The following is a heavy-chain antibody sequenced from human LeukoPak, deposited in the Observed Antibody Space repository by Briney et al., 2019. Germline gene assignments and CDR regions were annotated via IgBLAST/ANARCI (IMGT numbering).Heavy chain of an antibody. CDR1: GYTFTGYY. V-gene: IGHV1-2*02. Sequence: ASVKVSCKASGYTFTGYYMHWVRQAPGQGLECMGWINPNSGGTNYAQKFQGRVTMTRDTSISTAYMELSRLRSDDTAVYYCARVRYGSGSYYFDYWGQGTLVTVSS. CDR2: INPNSGGT. CDR3: ARVRYGSGSYYFDY. D-gene: IGHD3-10*01. J-gene: IGHJ4*02.